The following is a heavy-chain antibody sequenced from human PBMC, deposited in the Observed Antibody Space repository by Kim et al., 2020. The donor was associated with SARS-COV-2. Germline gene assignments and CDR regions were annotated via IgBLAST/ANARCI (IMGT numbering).Heavy chain of an antibody. CDR3: AKPGATTYYYYYMDV. V-gene: IGHV3-30*18. CDR1: GFTFSSYG. D-gene: IGHD1-26*01. Sequence: GGSLRLSCAASGFTFSSYGMHWVRQAPGKGLEWVAVISYDGSNKYYADSVKGRFTISRDNSKNTLYLQMNSLRAEDTAVYYCAKPGATTYYYYYMDVWG. J-gene: IGHJ6*03. CDR2: ISYDGSNK.